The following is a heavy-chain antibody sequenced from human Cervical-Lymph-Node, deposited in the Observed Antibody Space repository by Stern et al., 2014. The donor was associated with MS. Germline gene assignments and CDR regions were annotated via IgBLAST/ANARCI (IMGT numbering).Heavy chain of an antibody. Sequence: QVQLVESGGGVVQPGTSLRLSCAVSGFTFSNYGMHWVRLAPGKGLEWVAVISYDADVKFYSDSVKGRFTISRDTPKNTMYLQLNSLKVEDTAVYFCAKKSVGTTGTTTAFDYWGQGTLVTVSS. V-gene: IGHV3-30*18. J-gene: IGHJ4*02. CDR2: ISYDADVK. D-gene: IGHD1-1*01. CDR1: GFTFSNYG. CDR3: AKKSVGTTGTTTAFDY.